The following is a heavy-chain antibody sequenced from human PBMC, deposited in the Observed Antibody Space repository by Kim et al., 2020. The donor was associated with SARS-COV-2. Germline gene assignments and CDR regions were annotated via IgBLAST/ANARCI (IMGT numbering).Heavy chain of an antibody. CDR2: IYHRGST. CDR3: ASTFWSAYYYLGGYFDY. CDR1: VGSISSYY. D-gene: IGHD3-3*01. Sequence: SETLSLTCTVTVGSISSYYWNWIRHPTEPGLVWSREIYHRGSTNYHTPLKMLVNISVYTSKHPFSLKLSYVTAAYTAVYYCASTFWSAYYYLGGYFDYWGQGPLVTVSS. V-gene: IGHV4-59*01. J-gene: IGHJ4*02.